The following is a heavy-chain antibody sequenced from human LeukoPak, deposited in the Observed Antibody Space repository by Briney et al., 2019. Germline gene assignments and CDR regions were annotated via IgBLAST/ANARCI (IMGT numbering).Heavy chain of an antibody. CDR2: INPNSGGT. V-gene: IGHV1-2*02. Sequence: ASVKVSCKASGYTCTGYYMPWVRQAPGQGLEWRGWINPNSGGTNYAQKFQGRVTMTRDTSISTAYMELSRLRSDDTAVYYCATGGYCSGGSCYSRPLDYLGQGTLVTVSS. CDR3: ATGGYCSGGSCYSRPLDY. J-gene: IGHJ4*02. CDR1: GYTCTGYY. D-gene: IGHD2-15*01.